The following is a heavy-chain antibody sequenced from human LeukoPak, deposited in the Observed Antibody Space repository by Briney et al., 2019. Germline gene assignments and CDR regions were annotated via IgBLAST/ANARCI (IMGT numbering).Heavy chain of an antibody. CDR2: ISSSGSTI. D-gene: IGHD5-12*01. CDR1: GVTFSDYY. J-gene: IGHJ4*02. Sequence: PVGSLRLSCAASGVTFSDYYMSWIREAPGKGLEWVSYISSSGSTIYYADSVKGRFTISRDNAKNSLYLQMNSLKAEDTAVYYCARVATIPDYWGQGTLVTVSS. CDR3: ARVATIPDY. V-gene: IGHV3-11*04.